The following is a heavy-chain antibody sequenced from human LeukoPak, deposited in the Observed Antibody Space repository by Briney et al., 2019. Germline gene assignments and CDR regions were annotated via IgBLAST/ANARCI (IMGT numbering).Heavy chain of an antibody. D-gene: IGHD2-15*01. V-gene: IGHV3-7*01. J-gene: IGHJ4*02. CDR3: ARGQDGDYSFDY. CDR2: IKQDGSEK. Sequence: GESLRLSCAASGFTFSSFWMSWVRQAPGKGLEWVANIKQDGSEKYYVDSVKGRFTISRDNAKNSLYLQMNSLRAEDTAVYYCARGQDGDYSFDYWGQGTLVTVSS. CDR1: GFTFSSFW.